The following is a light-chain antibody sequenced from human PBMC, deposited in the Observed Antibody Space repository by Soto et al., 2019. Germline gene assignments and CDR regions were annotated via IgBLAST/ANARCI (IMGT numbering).Light chain of an antibody. CDR3: SSYADSNTPSSV. J-gene: IGLJ1*01. CDR1: SSDVGGYNY. V-gene: IGLV2-8*01. CDR2: EVS. Sequence: QSALTQPPSASGSPGQSVTISCTGTSSDVGGYNYVSWYQQHPGKAPKLMIYEVSKRPSGVPDRFSGSKSGNTASLTVSGLQAEDESYYCCSSYADSNTPSSVCGPGTKVAGL.